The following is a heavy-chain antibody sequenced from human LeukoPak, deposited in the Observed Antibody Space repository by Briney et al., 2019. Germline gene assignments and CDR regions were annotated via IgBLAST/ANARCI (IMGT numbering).Heavy chain of an antibody. Sequence: VASVKVSCKASGYTFTNYYMHWVRQAPGQGLEWMGVINPSGGRTSYAQNFQGRVTMTRDTSTSTVYMELSSLRSEDTAVYFRARGDIVVVPTTVESYFYYYMDVWGKGTTVTVSS. CDR1: GYTFTNYY. CDR3: ARGDIVVVPTTVESYFYYYMDV. J-gene: IGHJ6*03. CDR2: INPSGGRT. V-gene: IGHV1-46*01. D-gene: IGHD2-2*01.